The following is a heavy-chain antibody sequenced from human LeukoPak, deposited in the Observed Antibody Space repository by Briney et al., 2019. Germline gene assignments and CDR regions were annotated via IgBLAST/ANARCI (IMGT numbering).Heavy chain of an antibody. CDR1: GFTFSSYW. V-gene: IGHV3-7*01. CDR3: AKSWSGYYSGY. D-gene: IGHD3-3*01. Sequence: GGSLRLSCAASGFTFSSYWMSWVRQAPGKGLEWVANIKQDGSEKYYVDSVKGRFTISRDNAKNSLYLQMNSLKAEDTAVYYCAKSWSGYYSGYWGQGTLVTVSS. CDR2: IKQDGSEK. J-gene: IGHJ4*02.